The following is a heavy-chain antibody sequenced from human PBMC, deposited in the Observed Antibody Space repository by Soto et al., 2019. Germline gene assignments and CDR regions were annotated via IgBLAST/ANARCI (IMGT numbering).Heavy chain of an antibody. J-gene: IGHJ4*02. CDR1: GGTFSSYA. CDR2: IIPIFGTA. D-gene: IGHD1-1*01. Sequence: QVQLVPSGAEVKKPGSSVKVSCKASGGTFSSYAISWVRQAPGQGLEWMGGIIPIFGTANYAQKFKGRVTITADESTSTVYMELSSLSSEDTAVYYCARGAVQLERTTFDYWGQGTLGTVSS. CDR3: ARGAVQLERTTFDY. V-gene: IGHV1-69*01.